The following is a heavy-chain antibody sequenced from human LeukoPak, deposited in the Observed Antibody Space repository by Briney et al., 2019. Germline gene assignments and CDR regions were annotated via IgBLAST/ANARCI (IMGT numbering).Heavy chain of an antibody. J-gene: IGHJ4*02. V-gene: IGHV1-69*13. CDR3: ARIPIFGEVDDY. CDR2: IIPIFGTA. Sequence: SVKVSCEASGGTFSGYAISWVRQAPGQGLEWMGGIIPIFGTANYAQKFQGRVTITADESTSTAYMELSSLRSEDTAVYYCARIPIFGEVDDYWGQGTLVTVSS. CDR1: GGTFSGYA. D-gene: IGHD3-3*01.